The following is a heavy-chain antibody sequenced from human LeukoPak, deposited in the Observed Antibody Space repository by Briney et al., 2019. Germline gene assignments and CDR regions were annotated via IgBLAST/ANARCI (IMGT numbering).Heavy chain of an antibody. CDR2: IYYSGST. CDR1: GGSISSSSYY. V-gene: IGHV4-39*07. J-gene: IGHJ4*02. Sequence: PSETLSFTCTVSGGSISSSSYYWGWIRQPPGKGLEWIGSIYYSGSTYYNPSLKSRVTISVDTSKNQFSLKLSSVTAADTAVYYCAGPDGSGSYYWGQGTLVTVSS. CDR3: AGPDGSGSYY. D-gene: IGHD3-10*01.